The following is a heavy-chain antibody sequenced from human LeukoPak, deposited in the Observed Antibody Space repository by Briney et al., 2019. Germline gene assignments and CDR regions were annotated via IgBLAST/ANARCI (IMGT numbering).Heavy chain of an antibody. D-gene: IGHD4-17*01. J-gene: IGHJ4*02. CDR2: INPSGGST. CDR1: GYTFTSYY. CDR3: AKDRNGDYGDYAGNLDY. Sequence: ASVKVSCKASGYTFTSYYMHWVRQAPGQGLEWMGIINPSGGSTTYAQKFQGRVTMIRDTSTSTVYMELSSLRSEDTAVYYCAKDRNGDYGDYAGNLDYWGQGTLVTVSS. V-gene: IGHV1-46*01.